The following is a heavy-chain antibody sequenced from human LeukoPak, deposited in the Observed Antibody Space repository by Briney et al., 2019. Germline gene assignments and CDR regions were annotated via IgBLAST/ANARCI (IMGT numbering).Heavy chain of an antibody. J-gene: IGHJ4*02. Sequence: PGRSLRLSCAASGFTFSSYAMHWVRQAPGKGLEWVAVISYDGSNKYYADSVKGRFTISRDNSKNTLYLQMNSLRAEDTAVYYCAREDGGSCYSPGCPGDYWGQGTLVTVSS. CDR2: ISYDGSNK. CDR3: AREDGGSCYSPGCPGDY. CDR1: GFTFSSYA. D-gene: IGHD2-15*01. V-gene: IGHV3-30-3*01.